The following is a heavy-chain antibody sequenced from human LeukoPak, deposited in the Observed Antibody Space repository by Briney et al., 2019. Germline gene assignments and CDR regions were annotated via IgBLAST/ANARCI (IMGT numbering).Heavy chain of an antibody. CDR3: ARRAVGYNWFDP. J-gene: IGHJ5*02. CDR2: IIPIFGTA. V-gene: IGHV1-69*13. Sequence: ASVKVSCKASGGTFSSYAISWVRQAPGQGLEWMGGIIPIFGTANYAQKFQGRVTITADESTSTAYMELSGLRSEDTAVYYCARRAVGYNWFDPWGQGTLVTVSS. D-gene: IGHD4-23*01. CDR1: GGTFSSYA.